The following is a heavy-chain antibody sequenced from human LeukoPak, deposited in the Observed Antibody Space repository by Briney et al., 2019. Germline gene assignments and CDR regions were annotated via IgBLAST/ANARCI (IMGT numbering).Heavy chain of an antibody. CDR2: FLSDGGNK. Sequence: FLSDGGNKYYADSVKGRFTISRDNSKNTLYLQMNSLRAEDTAVYYCAKVPKGGYFDYWGQGTLVTVSS. V-gene: IGHV3-30-3*02. CDR3: AKVPKGGYFDY. D-gene: IGHD2-2*01. J-gene: IGHJ4*02.